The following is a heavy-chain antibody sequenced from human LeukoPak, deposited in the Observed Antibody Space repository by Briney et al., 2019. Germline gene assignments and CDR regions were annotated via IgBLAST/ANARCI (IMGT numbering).Heavy chain of an antibody. CDR2: INHSGST. D-gene: IGHD2-2*01. Sequence: SETLSLTCAVYGGSFSGYYWSWIRQPPGKGPEWIGEINHSGSTNYNPSLKSRVTISVDTSKNQFSLKLSSVTAADTAVYYCARYGRIGSTSWGQGTLVTVSS. J-gene: IGHJ4*02. CDR3: ARYGRIGSTS. V-gene: IGHV4-34*01. CDR1: GGSFSGYY.